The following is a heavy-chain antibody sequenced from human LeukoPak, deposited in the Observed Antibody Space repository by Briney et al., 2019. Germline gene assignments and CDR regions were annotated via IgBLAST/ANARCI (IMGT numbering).Heavy chain of an antibody. D-gene: IGHD1-26*01. J-gene: IGHJ3*02. CDR3: TGWVSI. Sequence: GGALRLSRTASGFTFGGFAMSWGRQAPGKGLEWVGFIRSKADGGTTEYAASVKGRFTISRDDSKSIAYLEMNSLKTEDTAVYYCTGWVSIWGQGTMVTVSS. CDR2: IRSKADGGTT. CDR1: GFTFGGFA. V-gene: IGHV3-49*04.